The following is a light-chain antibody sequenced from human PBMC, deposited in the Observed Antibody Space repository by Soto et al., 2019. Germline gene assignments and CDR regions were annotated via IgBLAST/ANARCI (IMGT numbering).Light chain of an antibody. Sequence: EIMLTQSPDTRSLSPVERATLSCMASQTVSSNYLAWCQQRPGQAPRLLIYGASTRAAGIPDRFSGSGSGTDFTLTITRLEPEDSAVYFCQQYTGPPTTFGQGTRLEIK. CDR2: GAS. CDR3: QQYTGPPTT. J-gene: IGKJ5*01. V-gene: IGKV3-20*01. CDR1: QTVSSNY.